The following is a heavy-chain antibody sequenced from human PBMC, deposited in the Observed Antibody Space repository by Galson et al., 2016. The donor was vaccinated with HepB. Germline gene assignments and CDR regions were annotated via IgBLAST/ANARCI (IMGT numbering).Heavy chain of an antibody. CDR1: GGSISSGDNS. V-gene: IGHV4-30-2*01. Sequence: TLSLTCAVSGGSISSGDNSWSWIRQPPGKGLEWIGYIHHSGRTYYNPSLKSRVTISVDRSKNQFSLNLSSVTAADTAVYYCARVVVVATFRWGKKKEEYYFDYWGQGTLVTVFS. D-gene: IGHD2-15*01. J-gene: IGHJ4*02. CDR3: ARVVVVATFRWGKKKEEYYFDY. CDR2: IHHSGRT.